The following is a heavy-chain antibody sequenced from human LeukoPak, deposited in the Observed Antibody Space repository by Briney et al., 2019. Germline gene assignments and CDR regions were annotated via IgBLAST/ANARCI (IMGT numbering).Heavy chain of an antibody. CDR1: GGSISSSY. D-gene: IGHD6-13*01. Sequence: SETLSLTRTVSGGSISSSYWSWIRQTPGKGLEWIGYICYTGSPNYNPSLKGRVTISGDTSRNQFSLKDSPQQHHSGNAHLDQDGPQNTRWPMGTAQPFPDP. J-gene: IGHJ5*02. V-gene: IGHV4-59*01. CDR3: QDGPQNTRWPMGTAQPFPDP. CDR2: ICYTGSP.